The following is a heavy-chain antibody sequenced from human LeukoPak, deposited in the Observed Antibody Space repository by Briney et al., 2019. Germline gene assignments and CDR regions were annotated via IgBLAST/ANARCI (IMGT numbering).Heavy chain of an antibody. CDR1: GGSINTYF. Sequence: PSETLSLTCTVSGGSINTYFWAWIRQPPGKGLEWIGYINYSGSTNSNPSLKSRLAMSLDTSKSQFSVKLTSVTAADTAIYYCARQHSPGYFDYWGQGTLVTVSS. V-gene: IGHV4-59*08. J-gene: IGHJ4*02. CDR2: INYSGST. CDR3: ARQHSPGYFDY. D-gene: IGHD1-14*01.